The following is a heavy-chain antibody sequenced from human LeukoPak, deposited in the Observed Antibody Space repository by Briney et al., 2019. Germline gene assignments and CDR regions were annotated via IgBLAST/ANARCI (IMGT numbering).Heavy chain of an antibody. CDR1: GFTFSSYG. J-gene: IGHJ4*02. CDR2: IGGSGTTT. CDR3: GKDLRGYIYGTFDY. Sequence: GGSLRLSCAASGFTFSSYGMIWVRQAPGKGLEWVSAIGGSGTTTYYADSVRGRFTTSRDNTKSTLYLQMNSLGAEDTAVYYCGKDLRGYIYGTFDYWGQGTLVTVSS. D-gene: IGHD5-18*01. V-gene: IGHV3-23*01.